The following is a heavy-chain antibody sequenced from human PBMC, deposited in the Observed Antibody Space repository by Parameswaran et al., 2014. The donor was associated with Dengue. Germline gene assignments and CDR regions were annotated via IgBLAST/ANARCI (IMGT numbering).Heavy chain of an antibody. CDR1: GGSFSGYY. CDR3: ASSPAGHNVLRYFDWLPSYYYYGMDV. J-gene: IGHJ6*02. D-gene: IGHD3-9*01. CDR2: INHSGST. Sequence: AGGSLRLSCAVYGGSFSGYYWSWIRQPPGKGLEWIGEINHSGSTNYNPSLKSRVTISVDTSKNQFSLKLSSVTAADTAVYYCASSPAGHNVLRYFDWLPSYYYYGMDVWGQGTTVTVSS. V-gene: IGHV4-34*01.